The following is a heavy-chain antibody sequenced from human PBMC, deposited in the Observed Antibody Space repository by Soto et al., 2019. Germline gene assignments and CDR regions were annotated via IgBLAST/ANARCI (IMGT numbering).Heavy chain of an antibody. D-gene: IGHD6-13*01. CDR1: GYTFTSPA. Sequence: QVQLVQSGAEVMQPGASVKVSCKASGYTFTSPATHWVRQAPGQRLEWMGWIKAGNGDIKYSQKFQGRVTFTTDTSANTAYMEWSSLRSEDTAVYYCATYVGYSSTCLSHWGQGTLVTVPS. CDR2: IKAGNGDI. J-gene: IGHJ4*02. CDR3: ATYVGYSSTCLSH. V-gene: IGHV1-3*01.